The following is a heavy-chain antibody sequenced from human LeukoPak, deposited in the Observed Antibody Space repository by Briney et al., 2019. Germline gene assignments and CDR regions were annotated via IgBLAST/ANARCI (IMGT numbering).Heavy chain of an antibody. CDR1: GYKFTNYW. CDR3: ARVYYDSSGYYFEAFDI. D-gene: IGHD3-22*01. J-gene: IGHJ3*02. V-gene: IGHV5-51*01. CDR2: IYPGDSDT. Sequence: GESLKISCKGSGYKFTNYWIGWVRQMPGKGLEWMGIIYPGDSDTRYSPSFQGQVTISADKSISTAYLHWSSLKASDTAMYYCARVYYDSSGYYFEAFDIWGQGTMVTVSS.